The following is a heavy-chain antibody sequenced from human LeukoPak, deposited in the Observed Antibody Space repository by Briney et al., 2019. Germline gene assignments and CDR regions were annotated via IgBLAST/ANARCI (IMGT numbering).Heavy chain of an antibody. J-gene: IGHJ4*02. CDR1: GANLTTYG. Sequence: SVKVSCKASGANLTTYGINWVRQAPGQGLEWMGRIIPIIAIAHYAQKFLGRITITADTSTSTASLDLSSLTSEDTAVYYCARNFYGSGSYQHEPRKFDYWGQGTVVTVSS. CDR2: IIPIIAIA. D-gene: IGHD3-10*01. CDR3: ARNFYGSGSYQHEPRKFDY. V-gene: IGHV1-69*04.